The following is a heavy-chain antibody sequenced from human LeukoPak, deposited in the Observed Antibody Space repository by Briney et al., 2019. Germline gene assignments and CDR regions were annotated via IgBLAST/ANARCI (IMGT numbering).Heavy chain of an antibody. CDR3: ARGPSAVAGLSR. CDR1: GGSFSGYY. Sequence: SETLSLTCAVYGGSFSGYYWGWIRQPPGKGLEWIGEINHSGSTNYNSSLKSRVTISVDTSKNQFSLKLSSVTAADTAVYYCARGPSAVAGLSRWGQGTLVTVSS. J-gene: IGHJ4*02. D-gene: IGHD6-19*01. V-gene: IGHV4-34*01. CDR2: INHSGST.